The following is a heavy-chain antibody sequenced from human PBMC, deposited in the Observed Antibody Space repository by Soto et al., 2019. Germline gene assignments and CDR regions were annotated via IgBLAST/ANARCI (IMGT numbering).Heavy chain of an antibody. CDR3: ARGHISLVTSNFDH. CDR2: IYYSGSISHSGNT. CDR1: GYSLSSDYY. D-gene: IGHD2-21*01. Sequence: LSLTCAVSGYSLSSDYYWGWIRQPPGKGLEWIGNIYYSGSISHSGNTYYNASLRSRVTISVDRSKNHFSLRLSPIIAADTAIYYCARGHISLVTSNFDHWGQGAMVTVYS. J-gene: IGHJ4*02. V-gene: IGHV4-38-2*01.